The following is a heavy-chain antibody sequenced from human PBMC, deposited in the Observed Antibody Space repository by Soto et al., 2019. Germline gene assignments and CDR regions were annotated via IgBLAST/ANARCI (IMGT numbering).Heavy chain of an antibody. V-gene: IGHV3-30*18. D-gene: IGHD2-2*01. CDR3: AKDRARACSSTSCYFLNYYYGMDV. J-gene: IGHJ6*02. CDR2: ISYDGSNK. CDR1: GFTFSSYG. Sequence: GGSLRLSCAASGFTFSSYGMHWVRQAPGKGLEWVAVISYDGSNKYYADSVKGRFTISRDNSKNTLYLQMNSLRAEDTAVYYCAKDRARACSSTSCYFLNYYYGMDVWGQGNTVTVSS.